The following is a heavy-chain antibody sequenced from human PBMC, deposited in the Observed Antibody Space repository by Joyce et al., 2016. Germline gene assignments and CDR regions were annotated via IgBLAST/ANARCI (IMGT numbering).Heavy chain of an antibody. J-gene: IGHJ3*02. Sequence: QVQLVQSGSEVKKPGASVEVSCKASGYIFTTYGISWVRQAPGQGFEWMGWISENQGNTKYAQKFQGRVTMTIDTSTSTAYMELESLRSDDTAVYYCARDIHYYNSSGYYWGAFDIWGQGTMVSVSS. CDR2: ISENQGNT. CDR1: GYIFTTYG. CDR3: ARDIHYYNSSGYYWGAFDI. D-gene: IGHD3-22*01. V-gene: IGHV1-18*01.